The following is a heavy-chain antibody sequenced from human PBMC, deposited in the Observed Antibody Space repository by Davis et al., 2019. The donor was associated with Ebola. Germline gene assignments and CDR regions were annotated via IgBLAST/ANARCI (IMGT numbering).Heavy chain of an antibody. J-gene: IGHJ4*02. CDR1: GGSISSYY. Sequence: SETLSLTCTVSGGSISSYYWSWIRQPPGKGLEWIGYIYYSGSTNYNPSLKSRVTISVDTSKNQFSLKLSSVTAADTAVYYCARLQDYGDIDYWGQGTLVTVSS. CDR2: IYYSGST. CDR3: ARLQDYGDIDY. V-gene: IGHV4-59*08. D-gene: IGHD4-17*01.